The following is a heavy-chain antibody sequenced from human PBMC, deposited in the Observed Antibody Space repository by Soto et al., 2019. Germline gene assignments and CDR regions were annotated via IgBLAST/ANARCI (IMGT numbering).Heavy chain of an antibody. V-gene: IGHV5-51*01. CDR1: GYIIKNYW. J-gene: IGHJ4*02. CDR3: FRGGVTSRTFDY. Sequence: RGESLKISCKASGYIIKNYWIGWVRQMPGQGLEWMGIIFPDYSDTRYSPSFQGHVTISVDKYISTAYVQWSSLKASDSAIYYCFRGGVTSRTFDYWGQGALVTVSS. CDR2: IFPDYSDT. D-gene: IGHD3-16*01.